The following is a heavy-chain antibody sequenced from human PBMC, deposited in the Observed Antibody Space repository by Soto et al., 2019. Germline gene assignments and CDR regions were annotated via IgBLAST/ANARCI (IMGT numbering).Heavy chain of an antibody. V-gene: IGHV3-30-3*01. J-gene: IGHJ4*02. CDR1: GFTFSSCA. CDR3: ARDKRDLRFLEWSYYFDY. CDR2: ISYDGSNK. D-gene: IGHD3-3*01. Sequence: QVQLVESGGGVVQPGRSLRLSCAASGFTFSSCAMHWVRQAPGKGLEWVALISYDGSNKYYADSVKGRFTISRDNSKNTLYLQMNSLRAEETAGYYCARDKRDLRFLEWSYYFDYWGQGTLVTVSS.